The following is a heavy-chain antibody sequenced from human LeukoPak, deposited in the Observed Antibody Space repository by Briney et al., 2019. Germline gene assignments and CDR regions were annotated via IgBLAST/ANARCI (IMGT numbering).Heavy chain of an antibody. CDR1: GYSISSGYY. Sequence: SETLSLTCAVSGYSISSGYYGGWIRRPPGKGREWIGSIYHSATTYYNPSLKSRVTISVDPSKNQFSLKLSSVTAADTAVYYCAREGSSWYYAFDIWGQGTMVTVSS. V-gene: IGHV4-38-2*02. D-gene: IGHD6-13*01. J-gene: IGHJ3*02. CDR2: IYHSATT. CDR3: AREGSSWYYAFDI.